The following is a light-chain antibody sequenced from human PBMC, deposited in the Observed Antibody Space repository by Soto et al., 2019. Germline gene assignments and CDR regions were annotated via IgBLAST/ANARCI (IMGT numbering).Light chain of an antibody. CDR3: HQYGSSPRT. V-gene: IGKV3-20*01. CDR1: QSVSSSY. J-gene: IGKJ1*01. Sequence: EMVLTQSPGTLSLSPGERATLSCRASQSVSSSYLAWYQQKPGQAPRLLIYDASSRATGIPDRFSGSVSGTDFTLTISRLEPEDFAVYYCHQYGSSPRTFGQGTKVEIK. CDR2: DAS.